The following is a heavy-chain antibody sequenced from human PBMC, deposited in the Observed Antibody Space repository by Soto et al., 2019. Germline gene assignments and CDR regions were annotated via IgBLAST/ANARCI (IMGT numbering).Heavy chain of an antibody. CDR2: IWYDGSNK. Sequence: GGSLRLSCAASGFTFSSYGMHWVRQAPGKGLEWVAVIWYDGSNKYYADSVKGRFTISRDNSKNTLYLQMNSLRAEDTAVYYCARDRYYYDSSGYSHFDYWGQGTLVTVSS. CDR3: ARDRYYYDSSGYSHFDY. V-gene: IGHV3-33*01. D-gene: IGHD3-22*01. CDR1: GFTFSSYG. J-gene: IGHJ4*02.